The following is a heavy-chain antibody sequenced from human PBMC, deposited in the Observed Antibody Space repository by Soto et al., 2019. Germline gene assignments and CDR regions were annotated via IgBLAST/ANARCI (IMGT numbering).Heavy chain of an antibody. CDR1: GYTFTDYW. CDR3: ARHGCINSRLFALDI. Sequence: ESLKIACKGSGYTFTDYWIGWVRHPPGNGLAGIGRVHPGDADTRYGPSLRGHAWFTVDKSTSTAYTLWNTLKASDSALYYCARHGCINSRLFALDIWGQGKMVT. D-gene: IGHD2-8*01. CDR2: VHPGDADT. V-gene: IGHV5-51*01. J-gene: IGHJ3*02.